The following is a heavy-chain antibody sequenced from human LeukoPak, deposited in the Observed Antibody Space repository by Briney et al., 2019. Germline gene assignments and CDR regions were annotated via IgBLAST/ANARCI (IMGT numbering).Heavy chain of an antibody. V-gene: IGHV4-39*01. Sequence: SETLSLTCAVSGGSISSSSYYWGWIRRPPGKGLEWIGSIYYSGSTYYNPSLKSRVTISVDTSKNQFSLKLSSVTAADTAVYYCASAEGYCSSTSCDRRAAFDIWGQGTMVTVSS. CDR2: IYYSGST. CDR1: GGSISSSSYY. J-gene: IGHJ3*02. D-gene: IGHD2-2*01. CDR3: ASAEGYCSSTSCDRRAAFDI.